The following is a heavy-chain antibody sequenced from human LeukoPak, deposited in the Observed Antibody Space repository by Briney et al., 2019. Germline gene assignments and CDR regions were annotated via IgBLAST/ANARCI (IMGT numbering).Heavy chain of an antibody. CDR2: INPSGGST. Sequence: ASVKVSCKASGYTFTSYYMHWVRQAPGQGLEWMGIINPSGGSTSYAQKFQGRVTMTRDTSTSTVYMELSSLRSEDTAVYYCARGISGYAGTVWFDPWGQGTLVTVSS. D-gene: IGHD5-12*01. J-gene: IGHJ5*02. V-gene: IGHV1-46*01. CDR3: ARGISGYAGTVWFDP. CDR1: GYTFTSYY.